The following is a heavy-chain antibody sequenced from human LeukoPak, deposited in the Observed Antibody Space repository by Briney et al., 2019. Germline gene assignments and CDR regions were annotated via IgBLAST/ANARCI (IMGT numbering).Heavy chain of an antibody. CDR3: ARGDCSSTSCYED. CDR1: GGSISSGGYS. D-gene: IGHD2-2*01. Sequence: NPSETLSLTCAVSGGSISSGGYSWSWIRQPPGKGLEWIGYIYHSGSTYYNPSLKSRVTISVDRSKNQFSLKLSSVTAADTAVYYCARGDCSSTSCYEDWGQGTLATVSS. CDR2: IYHSGST. J-gene: IGHJ4*02. V-gene: IGHV4-30-2*01.